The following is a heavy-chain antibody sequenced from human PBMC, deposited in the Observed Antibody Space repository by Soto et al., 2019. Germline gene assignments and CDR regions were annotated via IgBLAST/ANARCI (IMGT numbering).Heavy chain of an antibody. V-gene: IGHV2-5*02. Sequence: QITLKESGPTLVRPTQTLTLTCSFSGFSLKTIGVSVGWIRQPPGKALECLALTSWDDDQRYSPSLKARLTVTKETAKDQVVLATSNMDTVDTGTYYCARSTSENFWSGAFDYWGPGIVVTVSS. CDR2: TSWDDDQ. CDR1: GFSLKTIGVS. J-gene: IGHJ4*02. D-gene: IGHD3-3*01. CDR3: ARSTSENFWSGAFDY.